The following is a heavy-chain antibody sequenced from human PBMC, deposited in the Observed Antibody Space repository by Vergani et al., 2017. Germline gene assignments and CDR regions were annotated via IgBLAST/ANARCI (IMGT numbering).Heavy chain of an antibody. CDR2: ISSSSSTI. J-gene: IGHJ6*02. CDR3: ARGGELPYYYYGMDV. CDR1: GFTFSSYS. V-gene: IGHV3-48*01. Sequence: EVQLVESGGGLVQPGGSLRLSCAASGFTFSSYSMNWVRQAPGKGLEWVSYISSSSSTIYYADSVKGRFTISRDNAKNSLYLQMNSLRAEDTAVYYCARGGELPYYYYGMDVWGQGTTVTVSS. D-gene: IGHD1-26*01.